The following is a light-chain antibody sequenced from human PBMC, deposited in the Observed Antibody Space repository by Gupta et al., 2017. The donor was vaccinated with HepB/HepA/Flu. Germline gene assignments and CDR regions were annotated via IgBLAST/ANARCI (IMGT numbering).Light chain of an antibody. V-gene: IGLV1-47*02. Sequence: QPVLTQPPSASGTPGQRVTISCSGSSSNIGNDNAYWYQQLPGTAPKLLIYNDAQRPSGVPDRFSGSKSGTTASLAISGLRSEDEADYYCVGWDDSLRGYVFGAGTKVTVL. J-gene: IGLJ1*01. CDR3: VGWDDSLRGYV. CDR2: NDA. CDR1: SSNIGNDN.